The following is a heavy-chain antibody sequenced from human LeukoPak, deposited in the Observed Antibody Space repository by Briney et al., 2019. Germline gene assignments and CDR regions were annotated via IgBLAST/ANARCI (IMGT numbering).Heavy chain of an antibody. J-gene: IGHJ6*02. V-gene: IGHV4-39*02. Sequence: PSETLSLTCTVSGGSIRSSYYYWGWIRQPPGKGLEWIGSIYDSGSTYYNPSLKSRVTISVDTSKNQFSLKLNSVTAADTAVYYCARDRDYDFWRTGTRYYYYGMDVWGQGTTVTVSS. CDR2: IYDSGST. CDR3: ARDRDYDFWRTGTRYYYYGMDV. D-gene: IGHD3-3*01. CDR1: GGSIRSSYYY.